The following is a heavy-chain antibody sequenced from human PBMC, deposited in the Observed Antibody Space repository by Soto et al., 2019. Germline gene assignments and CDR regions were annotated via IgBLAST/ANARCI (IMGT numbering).Heavy chain of an antibody. V-gene: IGHV4-59*08. Sequence: SETLSLTCTFSGGSISSYYWTLIRQPPGKGLEWIGYIYYSGGTNYNPSLKSRVTISLDTSKNQFSLKLSSVTAADTAVYYCATRSAAASFYGLDVWGQGTTVTVSS. CDR2: IYYSGGT. D-gene: IGHD6-13*01. J-gene: IGHJ6*02. CDR1: GGSISSYY. CDR3: ATRSAAASFYGLDV.